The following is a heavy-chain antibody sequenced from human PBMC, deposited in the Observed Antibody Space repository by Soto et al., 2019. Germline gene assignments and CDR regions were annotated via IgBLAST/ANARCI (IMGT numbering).Heavy chain of an antibody. CDR3: SRGILV. CDR2: ISSGGRT. CDR1: GGSINSGGYC. V-gene: IGHV4-31*03. Sequence: QVQLQESGPGLVKPSQTLSLTCTVSGGSINSGGYCWSWIRQQPGKGLVWIGCISSGGRTSYNASLKRRVTITVDTATNQFSLKLSSVTAADTAVYYCSRGILVWGQGTLITVSS. D-gene: IGHD5-18*01. J-gene: IGHJ4*02.